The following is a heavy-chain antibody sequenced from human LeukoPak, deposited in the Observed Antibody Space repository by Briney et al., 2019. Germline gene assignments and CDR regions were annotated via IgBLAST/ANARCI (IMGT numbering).Heavy chain of an antibody. CDR3: ARTTEGGYTYDYVYYYYMDV. D-gene: IGHD5-18*01. V-gene: IGHV4-59*01. CDR1: GGSISSNC. CDR2: IYYSGST. J-gene: IGHJ6*03. Sequence: PSETLSLTCTVAGGSISSNCWSWIRQPPGKGLEWIGYIYYSGSTNSNPSLKRRATISVDTSKNHFTLKLSTVTAADTAVYYCARTTEGGYTYDYVYYYYMDVWGKGTTVTISS.